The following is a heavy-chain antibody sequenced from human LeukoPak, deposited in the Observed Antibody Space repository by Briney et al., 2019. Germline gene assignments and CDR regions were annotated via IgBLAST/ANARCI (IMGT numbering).Heavy chain of an antibody. J-gene: IGHJ6*03. CDR3: ARDVVPAEDYYYYYYMDV. D-gene: IGHD2-2*01. CDR2: IKQDGSEK. CDR1: GFTFSSYW. Sequence: GGSLRLSCAASGFTFSSYWMSWVRQAPGKGLEWAANIKQDGSEKYYVDSVKGRFTISRDNAKNSLYLQMNSLRAEDTAVYYCARDVVPAEDYYYYYYMDVWGKGTTVTVSS. V-gene: IGHV3-7*01.